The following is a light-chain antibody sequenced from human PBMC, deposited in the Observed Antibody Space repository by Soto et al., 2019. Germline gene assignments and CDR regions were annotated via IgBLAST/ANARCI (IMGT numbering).Light chain of an antibody. Sequence: IQMTQSPSSLSASVGGRVTITCRASQSISSYLNWYQQKPGKAPKLLIYDASSLESGVPSRFSGSGSGTEFTLTISSLQSEDFAVYYCQQYNNWPITFGQGTRLEIK. CDR2: DAS. CDR1: QSISSY. V-gene: IGKV1D-13*01. CDR3: QQYNNWPIT. J-gene: IGKJ5*01.